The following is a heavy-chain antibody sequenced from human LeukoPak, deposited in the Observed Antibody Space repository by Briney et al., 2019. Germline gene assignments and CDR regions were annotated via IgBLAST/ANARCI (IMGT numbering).Heavy chain of an antibody. CDR1: GDSVSSNSAT. CDR2: TYYRSKWYN. V-gene: IGHV6-1*01. J-gene: IGHJ4*02. Sequence: SQTLSLTCAISGDSVSSNSATWNWIRQSPSRGLEWLGRTYYRSKWYNGYAVSVKSRITINPDTSKNQFSLQLNSVTPEDTAVYYYARALYSGSYQGYFDYWGQGTLVTVSS. D-gene: IGHD1-26*01. CDR3: ARALYSGSYQGYFDY.